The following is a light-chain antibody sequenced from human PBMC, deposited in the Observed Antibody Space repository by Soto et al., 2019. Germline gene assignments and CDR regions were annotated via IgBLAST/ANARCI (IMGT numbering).Light chain of an antibody. J-gene: IGKJ1*01. V-gene: IGKV3-20*01. CDR1: QSVSNNY. Sequence: IVLPESPGTLSLSPGERATLSCRASQSVSNNYLAWYQQKPGQAPRLLIYGASNRATGIPDRFSGSGSGTDFTLTISSLQPDDFATYYCQHYNSYSEAFGQGTKVDI. CDR2: GAS. CDR3: QHYNSYSEA.